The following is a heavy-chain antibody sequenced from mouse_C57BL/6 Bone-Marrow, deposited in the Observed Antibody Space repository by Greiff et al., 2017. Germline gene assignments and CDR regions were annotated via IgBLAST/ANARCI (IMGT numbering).Heavy chain of an antibody. J-gene: IGHJ3*01. Sequence: QVQLKQPGAELVMPGASVKLSCKASGYTFTSYWMHWVKQRPGQGLEWIGEIDPPVSYTTYNQNFKGKSTLTVDKSSSTAYMQLSSLTSEDSAVYYCARGGDDGTSWFAYWGQGTLVTVSA. CDR1: GYTFTSYW. D-gene: IGHD2-12*01. V-gene: IGHV1-69*01. CDR2: IDPPVSYT. CDR3: ARGGDDGTSWFAY.